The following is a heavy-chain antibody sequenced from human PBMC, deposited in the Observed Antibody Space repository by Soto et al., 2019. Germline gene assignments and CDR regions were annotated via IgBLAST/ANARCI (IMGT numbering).Heavy chain of an antibody. CDR2: MNPNTGNT. CDR1: GYTFSSYD. J-gene: IGHJ6*02. Sequence: QVQLVQSGAEVKKPGASVKVSCKASGYTFSSYDINWVRQATGQGLEWMGWMNPNTGNTVYAQKFQGRVTMTRNTTLSTDYMELSSLRSEDTAVYYCARERASGMDVWGQGTTVTVSS. V-gene: IGHV1-8*01. CDR3: ARERASGMDV.